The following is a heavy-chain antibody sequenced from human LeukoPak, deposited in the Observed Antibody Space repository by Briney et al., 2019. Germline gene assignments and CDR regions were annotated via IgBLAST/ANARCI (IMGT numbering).Heavy chain of an antibody. V-gene: IGHV4-34*01. D-gene: IGHD3-10*01. CDR2: INDSGST. Sequence: PSETLSLTCAVYGGSFSGYYWSWLRQPPGKGLERIGEINDSGSTNYNPSLKSRVTISVDTSMNQFSLKLSSVTAAGTAEYYCARGLWFGESRPYYYDYWGQGNLVTVST. J-gene: IGHJ4*02. CDR1: GGSFSGYY. CDR3: ARGLWFGESRPYYYDY.